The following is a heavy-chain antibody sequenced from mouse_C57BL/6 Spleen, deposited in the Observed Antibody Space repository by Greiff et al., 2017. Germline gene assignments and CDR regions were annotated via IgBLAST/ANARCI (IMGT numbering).Heavy chain of an antibody. D-gene: IGHD1-1*01. CDR2: IDPEDGDT. CDR1: GFNIKDYY. V-gene: IGHV14-1*01. J-gene: IGHJ2*01. Sequence: EVQLQQSGAELVRPGASVKLSCTASGFNIKDYYMYWVKQRPEQGLEWIGRIDPEDGDTEYAPKFQGKATLSADTSSNTAYLQLSSLTSEDTAVYYRTTRRLTTVVATDDYWGKGATLSVAS. CDR3: TTRRLTTVVATDDY.